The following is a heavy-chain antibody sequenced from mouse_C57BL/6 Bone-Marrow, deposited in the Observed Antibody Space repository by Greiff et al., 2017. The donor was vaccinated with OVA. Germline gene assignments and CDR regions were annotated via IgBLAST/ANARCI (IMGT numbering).Heavy chain of an antibody. V-gene: IGHV7-3*01. CDR2: IRNKANGYTT. Sequence: EVQGVESGGGLVQPGGSLSLSCAASGLTFTDYYMSWVRQPPGKALEWLGFIRNKANGYTTEYSASVKGRFTISRDNSQSILYLQMNALRAEDSATYYCARYGLSMDYWGQGTSVTVSS. CDR1: GLTFTDYY. CDR3: ARYGLSMDY. J-gene: IGHJ4*01. D-gene: IGHD3-1*01.